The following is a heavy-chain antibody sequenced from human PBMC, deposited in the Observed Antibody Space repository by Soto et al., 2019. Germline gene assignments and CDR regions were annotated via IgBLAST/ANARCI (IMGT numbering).Heavy chain of an antibody. CDR3: ARTKSPAYISGWEPHYFDY. V-gene: IGHV1-69*13. CDR2: ITPIFSTA. Sequence: ASVKVSCKASGGTFSSYAINWVRQAPGQGLEWMGGITPIFSTANYAQKFQGRVTITADESTSTAYMELSSLRSEDTAVYYCARTKSPAYISGWEPHYFDYWGQGTLVTVSS. J-gene: IGHJ4*02. D-gene: IGHD6-19*01. CDR1: GGTFSSYA.